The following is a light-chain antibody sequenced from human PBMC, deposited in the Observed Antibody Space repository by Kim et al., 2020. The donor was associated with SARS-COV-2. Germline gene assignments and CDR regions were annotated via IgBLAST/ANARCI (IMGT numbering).Light chain of an antibody. Sequence: IVCSCGSSNIRAGNTVNWYQQFPGTAPQLLIYTDDRRPSGVPDRVSGSKSGTSASLAITGLQSEDEADYYCETWDDSLDVWMFGGGTKVTVL. CDR2: TDD. J-gene: IGLJ3*02. V-gene: IGLV1-44*01. CDR1: SNIRAGNT. CDR3: ETWDDSLDVWM.